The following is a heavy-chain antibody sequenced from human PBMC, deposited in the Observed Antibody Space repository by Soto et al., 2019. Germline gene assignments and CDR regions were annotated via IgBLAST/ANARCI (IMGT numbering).Heavy chain of an antibody. CDR2: INAGNGNT. CDR3: ARDLGGWPDY. J-gene: IGHJ4*02. D-gene: IGHD6-19*01. Sequence: QVQLVQSGAEVKKPGASVKVSCKASGYTFTSYAIHWVRQAPGQRLEWMGWINAGNGNTKYSQKFQDRVTITRDTSASTAYMELSSLRAEDTAVYYCARDLGGWPDYGGQGTLVTVSS. V-gene: IGHV1-3*01. CDR1: GYTFTSYA.